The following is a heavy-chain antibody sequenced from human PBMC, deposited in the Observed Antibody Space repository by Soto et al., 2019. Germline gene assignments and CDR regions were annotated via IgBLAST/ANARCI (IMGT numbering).Heavy chain of an antibody. CDR2: IRGKAYGGTT. J-gene: IGHJ3*02. Sequence: GGSLRLSCTASGFTFGVYAMSWFRQAPGKGLEWVGFIRGKAYGGTTECAASVKGRFTISRDDSKSIAYLQMNSLKTEDTAVYYCTRTPTNWNRDLWGAFDIWGQGTMVTVSS. D-gene: IGHD1-1*01. V-gene: IGHV3-49*03. CDR1: GFTFGVYA. CDR3: TRTPTNWNRDLWGAFDI.